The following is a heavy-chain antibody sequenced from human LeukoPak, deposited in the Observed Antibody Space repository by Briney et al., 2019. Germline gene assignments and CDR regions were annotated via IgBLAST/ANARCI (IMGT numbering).Heavy chain of an antibody. D-gene: IGHD2-15*01. CDR2: IYYSGNT. CDR1: GGSISSGGYY. Sequence: PSETLSLTCTVSGGSISSGGYYWSWIRQHPGKGLEWIGYIYYSGNTYYNPSLKSRVTISVDTSKNQFSLKLSSVTAADTAVYYCARDRVVAATLYYYGMDVWGKGTTVTVSS. J-gene: IGHJ6*04. V-gene: IGHV4-31*03. CDR3: ARDRVVAATLYYYGMDV.